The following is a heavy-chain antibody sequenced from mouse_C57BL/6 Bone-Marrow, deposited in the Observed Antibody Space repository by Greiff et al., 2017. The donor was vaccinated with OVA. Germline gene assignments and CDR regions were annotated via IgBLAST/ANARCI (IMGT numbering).Heavy chain of an antibody. CDR3: ASGGDMDGYYDY. D-gene: IGHD2-3*01. CDR1: GYTFTDYY. Sequence: VQLKQSGPELVKPGASVKISCKASGYTFTDYYMNWVKQSHGKSLEWIGDINPNNGGTSYNQKFKGKATLTVDKSSSTAYMELRSLTSEDSAVYYCASGGDMDGYYDYWGQGTTLTVSS. V-gene: IGHV1-26*01. CDR2: INPNNGGT. J-gene: IGHJ2*01.